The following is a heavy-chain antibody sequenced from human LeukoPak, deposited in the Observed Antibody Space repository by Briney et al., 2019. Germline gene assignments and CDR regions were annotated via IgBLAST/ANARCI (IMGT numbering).Heavy chain of an antibody. Sequence: GGSLRLSCAASGFTFSSYGMHWVRQAPGKGLEWVAVISYDGSNKYYADSVKGRFTISRDNSKNTLYLQMNSLRAEDTAVYYCAKFGYSGSYYYYYMDVWGKGTTVTVSS. J-gene: IGHJ6*03. CDR3: AKFGYSGSYYYYYMDV. D-gene: IGHD1-26*01. CDR2: ISYDGSNK. V-gene: IGHV3-30*18. CDR1: GFTFSSYG.